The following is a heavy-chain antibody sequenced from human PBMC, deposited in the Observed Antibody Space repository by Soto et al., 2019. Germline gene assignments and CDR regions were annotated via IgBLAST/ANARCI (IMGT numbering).Heavy chain of an antibody. CDR1: GGSISSSNW. Sequence: PSETLSLTCAVSGGSISSSNWWSWVRQPPGKGLEWIGEIYHSGSTNYNPSLKSRVTISVDKSKNQFSLKLSSVAAADTAVYYCARDYYDSSGYYPRYYYGMDVWGQGTTVTVSS. J-gene: IGHJ6*02. CDR2: IYHSGST. D-gene: IGHD3-22*01. CDR3: ARDYYDSSGYYPRYYYGMDV. V-gene: IGHV4-4*02.